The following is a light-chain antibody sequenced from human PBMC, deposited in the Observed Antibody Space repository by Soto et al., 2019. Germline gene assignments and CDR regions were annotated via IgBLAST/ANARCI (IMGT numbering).Light chain of an antibody. Sequence: QSALTQPRSVSGSPGQSVTISCSGTSSDVGAYNLVSWYQRHPGKAPKLMIHDVSARPSGVPDRFSGSKSGNTASLTISGLQAEDEADYYCCSYAGRYTWLFGGGTKVTVL. V-gene: IGLV2-11*01. CDR3: CSYAGRYTWL. J-gene: IGLJ3*02. CDR2: DVS. CDR1: SSDVGAYNL.